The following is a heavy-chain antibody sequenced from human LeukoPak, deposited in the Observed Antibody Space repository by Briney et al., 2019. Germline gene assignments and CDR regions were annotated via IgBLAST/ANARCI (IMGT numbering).Heavy chain of an antibody. J-gene: IGHJ4*02. CDR3: AKLSRGEPNDY. Sequence: GGSLRLSCAASGFTFSSYAMTWVRQAPGKGLEWVSAISGSGGRTHYADSVKGRFTISRDNSKNTLYLQMNSLRAEDTATYYCAKLSRGEPNDYWGQGTLVTVSS. D-gene: IGHD4-17*01. V-gene: IGHV3-23*01. CDR2: ISGSGGRT. CDR1: GFTFSSYA.